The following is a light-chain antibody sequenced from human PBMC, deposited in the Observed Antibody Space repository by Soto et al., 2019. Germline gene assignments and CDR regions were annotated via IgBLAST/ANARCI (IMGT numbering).Light chain of an antibody. CDR2: QVT. CDR1: SSDIGGCYY. V-gene: IGLV2-14*01. J-gene: IGLJ1*01. CDR3: TSYSSSDIFYV. Sequence: QSVLTQPASVSGSPGQSITISCTGTSSDIGGCYYVSWYQHHPGKAPKLLIYQVTNRPSRVSNRFSGSKSGNTASLTISGLQADDEADYYCTSYSSSDIFYVFGTGTKVTVL.